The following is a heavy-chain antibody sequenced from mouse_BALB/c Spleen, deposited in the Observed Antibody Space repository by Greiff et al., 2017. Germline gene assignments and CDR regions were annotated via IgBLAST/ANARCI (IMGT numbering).Heavy chain of an antibody. CDR3: ARHGGGNYFWFAY. Sequence: VQLKESGGGLVKPGGSLKLSCAASGFAFSSYDMSWVRQTPEKRLEWVAYISSGGGSTYYPDTVKGRFTISRDNAKNTLYLQMSSLKSEDTAMYYCARHGGGNYFWFAYWGQGTLVTVSA. CDR1: GFAFSSYD. CDR2: ISSGGGST. V-gene: IGHV5-12-1*01. D-gene: IGHD2-1*01. J-gene: IGHJ3*01.